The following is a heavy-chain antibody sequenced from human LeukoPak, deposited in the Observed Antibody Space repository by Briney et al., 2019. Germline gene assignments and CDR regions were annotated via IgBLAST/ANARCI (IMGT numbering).Heavy chain of an antibody. J-gene: IGHJ4*02. CDR1: GFTFSSYE. CDR2: ISSSGSTI. V-gene: IGHV3-48*03. D-gene: IGHD6-13*01. CDR3: ARRSIAAAGTGIDY. Sequence: GGSLRLSCAASGFTFSSYEMNWVRQAPGKGLEWVSYISSSGSTIYYADSVKGRFTISRDNSKNTLYLQMNSLRAEDTAVYYCARRSIAAAGTGIDYWGQGTLVTVSS.